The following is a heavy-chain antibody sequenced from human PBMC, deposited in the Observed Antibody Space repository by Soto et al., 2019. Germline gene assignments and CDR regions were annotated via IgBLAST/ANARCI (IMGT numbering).Heavy chain of an antibody. CDR3: VRDGTKTLRDWFDP. CDR1: GASICGYY. V-gene: IGHV4-4*07. J-gene: IGHJ5*02. D-gene: IGHD1-1*01. CDR2: IYATGTT. Sequence: SETLSLTCTVSGASICGYYWSWIRKSAGKGLEWIGRIYATGTTDYNPSLKSRVMMSVDTSKKQFSLKLRPVTAAETAVYYCVRDGTKTLRDWFDPWGQGISVTVSS.